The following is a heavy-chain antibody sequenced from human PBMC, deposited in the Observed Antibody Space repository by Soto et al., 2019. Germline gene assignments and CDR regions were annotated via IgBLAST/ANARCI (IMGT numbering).Heavy chain of an antibody. CDR3: ARGGGYDPFDY. V-gene: IGHV4-30-2*01. D-gene: IGHD5-12*01. CDR2: ISHLEST. J-gene: IGHJ4*02. Sequence: QLQLHQSGSGLVKASQTLSLTCTLSGASITYGGYSWSWIRQPLGKDLEWLGYISHLESTFYNPSFRSRLTLSIARSKNQFSLKLASMTAADTAVYYCARGGGYDPFDYWGQGTLVTVAS. CDR1: GASITYGGYS.